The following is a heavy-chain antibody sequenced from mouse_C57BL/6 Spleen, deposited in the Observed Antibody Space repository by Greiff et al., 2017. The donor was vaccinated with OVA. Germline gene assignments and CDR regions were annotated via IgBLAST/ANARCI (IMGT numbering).Heavy chain of an antibody. V-gene: IGHV3-6*01. CDR1: GYSITSGYY. CDR2: ISYDGSN. D-gene: IGHD1-1*01. Sequence: LVESGPGLVKPSQSLSLTCSVTGYSITSGYYWNWIRQFPGNKLEWMGYISYDGSNNYNPSLKNRISITRDTSKNQFFLKLNSVTTEDTATYYCARGDYYGSSPFFDYWGQGTTLTVSS. CDR3: ARGDYYGSSPFFDY. J-gene: IGHJ2*01.